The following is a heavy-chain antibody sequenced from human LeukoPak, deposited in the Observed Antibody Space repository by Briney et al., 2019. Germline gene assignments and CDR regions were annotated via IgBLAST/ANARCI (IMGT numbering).Heavy chain of an antibody. D-gene: IGHD6-6*01. CDR1: GYTLTELS. J-gene: IGHJ3*02. CDR3: APEAPKAARTPFDAFDI. Sequence: ASAKVSCKVSGYTLTELSMHWVRQAPGKGLEWMGGFDPEDGETIYAQKFQGRVTMSEDTSTDTAYMELSSLRSEDTAVYYCAPEAPKAARTPFDAFDIWGQGTMVTVSS. V-gene: IGHV1-24*01. CDR2: FDPEDGET.